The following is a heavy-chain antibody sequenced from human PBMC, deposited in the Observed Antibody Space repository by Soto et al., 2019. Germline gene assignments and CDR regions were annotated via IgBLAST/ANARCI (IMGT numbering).Heavy chain of an antibody. CDR1: GFTFSSYA. Sequence: GGSLRLSCAASGFTFSSYAMSWLRQAPGKGLEWVSVIYSGGSTYYADSVKGRFTISRDNSKNTLYLQMNSLRAEDTAVYYCARAHRYYDSSGYSFGYWGQGTQVTVSS. J-gene: IGHJ4*02. CDR2: IYSGGST. D-gene: IGHD3-22*01. CDR3: ARAHRYYDSSGYSFGY. V-gene: IGHV3-66*01.